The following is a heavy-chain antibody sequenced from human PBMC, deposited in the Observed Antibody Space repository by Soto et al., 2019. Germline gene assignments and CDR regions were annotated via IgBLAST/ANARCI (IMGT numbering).Heavy chain of an antibody. Sequence: QVQLVQSGAEVKKPGSSVNVSCKASGGTFSRYAISWLRQAPGQGLEWMGGIILMFGTSNYADNFQGRLTITADESTSTAYMELGRLRSDDTAVYYCASPSTIAALRVGSAHYYYYGMDVWGQGTTVIVSS. J-gene: IGHJ6*02. CDR1: GGTFSRYA. CDR2: IILMFGTS. CDR3: ASPSTIAALRVGSAHYYYYGMDV. V-gene: IGHV1-69*01. D-gene: IGHD6-25*01.